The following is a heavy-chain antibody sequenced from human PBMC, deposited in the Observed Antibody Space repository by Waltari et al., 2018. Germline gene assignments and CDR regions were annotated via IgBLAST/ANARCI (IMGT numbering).Heavy chain of an antibody. CDR2: IYYSGST. V-gene: IGHV4-59*01. CDR1: GGSISSYY. J-gene: IGHJ3*02. D-gene: IGHD3-9*01. CDR3: ASDYDILTGVGAFDI. Sequence: QVQLQESGPGLVKPSETLSLTCTVSGGSISSYYWSWIRQPPGKGLEWIGYIYYSGSTNYNPSLKSRVTISVDTSKNQFSLKLSSVTAADTAVYYCASDYDILTGVGAFDIWGQGTMVTVSS.